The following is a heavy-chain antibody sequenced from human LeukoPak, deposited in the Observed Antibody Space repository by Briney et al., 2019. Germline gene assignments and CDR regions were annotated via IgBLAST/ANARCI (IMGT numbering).Heavy chain of an antibody. J-gene: IGHJ3*02. V-gene: IGHV3-23*01. D-gene: IGHD4-17*01. CDR2: ISGSGGST. CDR1: GFTFSSYA. Sequence: GGSLRLSCAASGFTFSSYAMSWVRQAPGKGLEWVSAISGSGGSTYYADSVKGRFTISRDNSKNTLYLQMNSLRAEDTAVYHCARRHPSRHGDRRDAFDIWGQGTMVTVSS. CDR3: ARRHPSRHGDRRDAFDI.